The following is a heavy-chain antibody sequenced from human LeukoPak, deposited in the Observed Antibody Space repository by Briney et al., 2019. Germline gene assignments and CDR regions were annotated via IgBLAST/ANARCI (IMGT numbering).Heavy chain of an antibody. Sequence: WASVKVSCKASGGTFSSYAISWVRQAPGQGLEWMGRIIPIFGIANYAQKFQGRVTITADKSTSTAYMELSSLRSEDTAVYYCARDLYSYGRTLPFDYWGQGTLVTVSS. J-gene: IGHJ4*02. CDR2: IIPIFGIA. CDR1: GGTFSSYA. V-gene: IGHV1-69*04. CDR3: ARDLYSYGRTLPFDY. D-gene: IGHD5-18*01.